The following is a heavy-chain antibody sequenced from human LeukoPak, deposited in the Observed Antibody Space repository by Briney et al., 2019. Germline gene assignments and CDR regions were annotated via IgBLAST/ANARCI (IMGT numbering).Heavy chain of an antibody. CDR3: ARDQEAFDY. J-gene: IGHJ4*02. Sequence: SVKVSCKASGGTFSSYAISWVRQAPGQGLEWMGGIIPIFGTANYAQKFQGRVTVTRDTSTSTVHMELSGLRSEDTAVYYCARDQEAFDYWGQGTLVTVSS. CDR2: IIPIFGTA. V-gene: IGHV1-69*05. CDR1: GGTFSSYA.